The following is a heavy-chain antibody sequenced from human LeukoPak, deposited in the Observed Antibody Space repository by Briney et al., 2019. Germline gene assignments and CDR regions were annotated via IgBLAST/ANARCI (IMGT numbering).Heavy chain of an antibody. D-gene: IGHD3-10*01. CDR3: ARGRYYYGSWYMDV. CDR2: ISSSGTVI. V-gene: IGHV3-11*01. Sequence: PGGSLRLSCAASEFTSSDYQMNWIRQAPGKGLEWVSYISSSGTVIYYADSVKGRFTISRDNAKNSLYLQMNSLRAEDTAVYYCARGRYYYGSWYMDVWGQGTTVTVSS. J-gene: IGHJ6*02. CDR1: EFTSSDYQ.